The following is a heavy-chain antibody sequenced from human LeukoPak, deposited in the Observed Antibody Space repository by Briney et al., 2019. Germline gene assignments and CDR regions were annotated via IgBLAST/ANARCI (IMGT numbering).Heavy chain of an antibody. CDR1: GGTFSSYA. J-gene: IGHJ4*02. CDR3: AIETYGSGSYAYYYFDY. CDR2: IIPILGIA. D-gene: IGHD3-10*01. Sequence: SVKVSCKASGGTFSSYAISWVRQAPGQGLEWMGRIIPILGIANYAQKFQGRVTITADKSTSTAYMELSSLRSEDTAVYYCAIETYGSGSYAYYYFDYWGQGTLVTVSS. V-gene: IGHV1-69*04.